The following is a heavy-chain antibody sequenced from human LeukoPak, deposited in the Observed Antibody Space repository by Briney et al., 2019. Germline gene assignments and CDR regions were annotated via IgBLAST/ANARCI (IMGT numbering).Heavy chain of an antibody. CDR3: ARDRGSIQDDAFDI. Sequence: GAPVKVSCKASGYTFTSYAMHWVRQAPGQRLEWMGWINAGNGNTKYSQKFQGRVTITRDTSASTAYMELSSLRSEDTAVYYCARDRGSIQDDAFDIWGQGTMVTVSS. V-gene: IGHV1-3*01. CDR2: INAGNGNT. CDR1: GYTFTSYA. D-gene: IGHD2-15*01. J-gene: IGHJ3*02.